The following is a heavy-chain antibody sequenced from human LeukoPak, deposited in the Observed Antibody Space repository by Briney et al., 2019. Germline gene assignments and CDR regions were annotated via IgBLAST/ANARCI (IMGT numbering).Heavy chain of an antibody. J-gene: IGHJ5*02. CDR1: GFTFSNYW. Sequence: GGSLRLSCAASGFTFSNYWMHWVRQAPGKGLVWVSRINSDGINTSYADSVKGRFTISRDNAKNTLNLQMNSLRAEDTAVYYCAKIARMVRGVIKTLYNWFDPWGQGTLVTVSS. D-gene: IGHD3-10*01. CDR3: AKIARMVRGVIKTLYNWFDP. V-gene: IGHV3-74*01. CDR2: INSDGINT.